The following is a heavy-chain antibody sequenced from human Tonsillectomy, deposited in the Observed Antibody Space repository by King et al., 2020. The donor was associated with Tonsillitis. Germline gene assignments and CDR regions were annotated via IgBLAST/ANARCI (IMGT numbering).Heavy chain of an antibody. CDR1: GGSISNYY. Sequence: VQLQESGPGLVKPSETLSLTCTVSGGSISNYYWSWIRQPAGKGLEWIGRFYTSGSTNYNPSLKSRVTMSVDTSKKTFSLKLTSVTAADTAVYYCARVPTDDSLIAENDAFDIWGQGTMVTVSS. CDR3: ARVPTDDSLIAENDAFDI. CDR2: FYTSGST. V-gene: IGHV4-4*07. D-gene: IGHD2-21*01. J-gene: IGHJ3*02.